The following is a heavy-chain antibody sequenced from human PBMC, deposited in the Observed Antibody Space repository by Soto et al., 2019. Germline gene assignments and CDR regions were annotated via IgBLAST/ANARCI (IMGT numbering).Heavy chain of an antibody. CDR3: AKTLYYYDRSGYQ. Sequence: EVQLLESGGGLVQPGGSLRLSCAASGFTFSSYAMSWVRQAPGKGLEWVSAISGSGGSTYYADSVKGRFTISRDKSKTTLYLQRNSLRAEDTAVYYCAKTLYYYDRSGYQWGQGTLVTVSS. D-gene: IGHD3-22*01. V-gene: IGHV3-23*01. CDR2: ISGSGGST. J-gene: IGHJ4*02. CDR1: GFTFSSYA.